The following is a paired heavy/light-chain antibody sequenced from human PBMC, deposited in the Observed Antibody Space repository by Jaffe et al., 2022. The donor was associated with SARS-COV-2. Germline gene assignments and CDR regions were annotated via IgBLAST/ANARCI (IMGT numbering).Heavy chain of an antibody. Sequence: QVQLVESGGGVVQPGRSLRLTCSASGFSFSDYDMHWVRQAPGKGLEWVAVMSYDGTYEYYSDSVKGRFTIFRDNSKSTLFLQMSSLRPEDTAVYYCAKKDDTLSGPPFDFWGQGTLVTVSS. CDR1: GFSFSDYD. V-gene: IGHV3-30*18. CDR2: MSYDGTYE. J-gene: IGHJ4*02. D-gene: IGHD3-9*01. CDR3: AKKDDTLSGPPFDF.
Light chain of an antibody. V-gene: IGKV1-17*01. CDR2: GAS. J-gene: IGKJ2*01. CDR3: LQHNSYPYT. CDR1: QDIRDD. Sequence: DIRVTQSPSSLSASVGDRVTITCRASQDIRDDLGWFQQKPGKAPKRLIYGASSLQSGVPSRFSGSGSGTEFTLTISSLQPEDFATYYCLQHNSYPYTFGQGTKLEIK.